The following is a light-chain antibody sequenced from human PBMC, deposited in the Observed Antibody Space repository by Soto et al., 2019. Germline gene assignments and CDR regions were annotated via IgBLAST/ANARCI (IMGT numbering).Light chain of an antibody. J-gene: IGKJ1*01. V-gene: IGKV1-12*01. CDR1: QGISSW. CDR2: AAS. CDR3: QQSYSSPPT. Sequence: DIEMTQSPSSVPASVRDRLTTTRGASQGISSWLAWYQQKPGKAPKLLIYAASSLQSGVPSRFSGSISGPDFNLTISSLQTEDLATYYCQQSYSSPPTFGQGTKVDIK.